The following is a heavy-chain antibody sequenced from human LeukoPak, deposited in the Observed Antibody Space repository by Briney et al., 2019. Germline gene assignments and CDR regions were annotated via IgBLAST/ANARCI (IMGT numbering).Heavy chain of an antibody. CDR1: GGSFSGYY. CDR2: INHSGST. Sequence: PSETLSLTCAVYGGSFSGYYWSWIRQPPGKGLEWIGEINHSGSTYYNPSLKSRVTISVDTSKNQFSLKLTSVTAADTAVFYCARSIAAADWFDPWGQGILVTVSS. J-gene: IGHJ5*02. CDR3: ARSIAAADWFDP. V-gene: IGHV4-34*01. D-gene: IGHD6-13*01.